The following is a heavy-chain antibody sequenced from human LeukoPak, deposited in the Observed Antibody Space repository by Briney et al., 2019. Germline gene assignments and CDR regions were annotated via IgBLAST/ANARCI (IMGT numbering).Heavy chain of an antibody. Sequence: GGSLRLSCAASGFTFSNYRMNWVRQAPGKGLEWVSSISSSSSYIYYADSVKGRFTISRDNAKNSLYLQMNSLRAEDTAVYYCARDPYSYGPFDYWGQGALVTVSS. J-gene: IGHJ4*02. V-gene: IGHV3-21*01. D-gene: IGHD5-18*01. CDR1: GFTFSNYR. CDR3: ARDPYSYGPFDY. CDR2: ISSSSSYI.